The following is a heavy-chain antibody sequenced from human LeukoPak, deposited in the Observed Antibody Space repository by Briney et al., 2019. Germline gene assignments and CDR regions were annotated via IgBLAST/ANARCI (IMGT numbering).Heavy chain of an antibody. V-gene: IGHV4-34*01. CDR1: GGSFSGYY. Sequence: PSETLSLTCAVYGGSFSGYYWSWIRQPPGKGLEWIGEINHSGSTNYNPSLKSRVTISVDTSKNQFSLKLNSVTAADTAVYYCARASYGFDYWGQGTLVTVSS. CDR3: ARASYGFDY. J-gene: IGHJ4*02. D-gene: IGHD3-10*01. CDR2: INHSGST.